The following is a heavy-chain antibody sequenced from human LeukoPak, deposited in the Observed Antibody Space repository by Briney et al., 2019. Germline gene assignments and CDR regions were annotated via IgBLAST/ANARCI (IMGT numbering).Heavy chain of an antibody. V-gene: IGHV4-39*07. Sequence: KASETLSLTCTVSGGSISSSSYYWGWIRQPPGKGLEWIGSIYHSGSTYYNPSLKSRVTISVDTSKNQFSLKLSSVTAADTAVYYCASRDLSSPFDYWGQGTLVTVSS. CDR2: IYHSGST. CDR1: GGSISSSSYY. CDR3: ASRDLSSPFDY. J-gene: IGHJ4*02. D-gene: IGHD6-6*01.